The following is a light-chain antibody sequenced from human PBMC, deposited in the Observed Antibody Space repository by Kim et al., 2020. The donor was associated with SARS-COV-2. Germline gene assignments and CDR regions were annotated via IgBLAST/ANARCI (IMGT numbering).Light chain of an antibody. CDR3: LQHDTHPWT. CDR2: AAS. Sequence: AAVGDRVGITCRASQVISNYLVWFQQKPGKVPKRLIYAASSLHSGVPSRFSGSGSGTEFTLTISSLQPEDFATYFCLQHDTHPWTFGQGTKVDIK. CDR1: QVISNY. V-gene: IGKV1-17*03. J-gene: IGKJ1*01.